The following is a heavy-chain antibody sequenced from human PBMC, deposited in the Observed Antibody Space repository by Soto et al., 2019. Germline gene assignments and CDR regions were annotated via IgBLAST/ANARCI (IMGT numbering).Heavy chain of an antibody. V-gene: IGHV4-34*01. J-gene: IGHJ5*02. Sequence: SETLSLTCAVYGGSFSGYYWSWIRQPPGKGLEWIGEINHSGSTNYNPSLKSRVTISVDTSKNQFSLKLSSVTAADAAVYYCARDPPESNWNSAYNWFDPWGQGTLVTVSS. CDR3: ARDPPESNWNSAYNWFDP. CDR1: GGSFSGYY. D-gene: IGHD1-7*01. CDR2: INHSGST.